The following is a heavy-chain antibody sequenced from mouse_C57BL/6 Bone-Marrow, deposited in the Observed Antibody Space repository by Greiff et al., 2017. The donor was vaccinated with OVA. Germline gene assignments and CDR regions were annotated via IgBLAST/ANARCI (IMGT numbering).Heavy chain of an antibody. CDR3: ARWAITTVVATKYYFDY. Sequence: QVQLQQPGAELVKPGASVKLSCKASGYTFTSYWMHWVKQRPGRGLEWIGRIDPNSGGTKYNEKFKSKATLTVDKPSSTAYMQLSSLTSEDSAVYYCARWAITTVVATKYYFDYWGQGTTLTVSS. D-gene: IGHD1-1*01. V-gene: IGHV1-72*01. J-gene: IGHJ2*01. CDR1: GYTFTSYW. CDR2: IDPNSGGT.